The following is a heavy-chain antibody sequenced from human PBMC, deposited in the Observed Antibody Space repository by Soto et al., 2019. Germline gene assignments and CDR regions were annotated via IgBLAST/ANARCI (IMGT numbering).Heavy chain of an antibody. CDR2: INPNSGGT. Sequence: GASVKVSCKASGYTFTGYYMHWVRLAPGQGLEWMGWINPNSGGTNYAQKFQGWVTMTRDTSISTAYMELSRLRSDDTAVYYCAREGGYCSSTSCYHYYYGMDVWGQGTTVTVSS. CDR3: AREGGYCSSTSCYHYYYGMDV. V-gene: IGHV1-2*04. D-gene: IGHD2-2*01. CDR1: GYTFTGYY. J-gene: IGHJ6*02.